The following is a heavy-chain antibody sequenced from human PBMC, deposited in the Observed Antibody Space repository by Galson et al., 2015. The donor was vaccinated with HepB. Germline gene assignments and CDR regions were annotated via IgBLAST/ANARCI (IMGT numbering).Heavy chain of an antibody. J-gene: IGHJ4*02. CDR3: AKDYYGSGSYYNAPDYYFDS. V-gene: IGHV3-33*06. Sequence: SLRLSCAASGFTFSSFGIHWVRQAPGKGLEWVAVIWSDGSSKYYAESVKGRFTISRDNSKNTVDLQMNILRAEDTAVYYCAKDYYGSGSYYNAPDYYFDSWGQGTLVTVSS. CDR1: GFTFSSFG. CDR2: IWSDGSSK. D-gene: IGHD3-10*01.